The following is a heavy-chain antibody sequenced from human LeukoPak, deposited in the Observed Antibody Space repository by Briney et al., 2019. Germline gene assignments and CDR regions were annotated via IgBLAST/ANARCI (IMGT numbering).Heavy chain of an antibody. Sequence: GGSLTLSCAASGFSFSNHYMSWIRQAPGKGLEWISYIYSSGRNIYYADSVKGRFTISRDNTKSSVSLQMNSLGADDTAVYYCARVGHFSASCAYYHSVYYFDLWGQGTLVTVSS. D-gene: IGHD3-3*01. CDR1: GFSFSNHY. CDR3: ARVGHFSASCAYYHSVYYFDL. J-gene: IGHJ4*02. CDR2: IYSSGRNI. V-gene: IGHV3-11*04.